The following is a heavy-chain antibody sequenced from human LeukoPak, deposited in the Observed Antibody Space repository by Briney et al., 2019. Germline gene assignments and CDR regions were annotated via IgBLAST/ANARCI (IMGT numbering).Heavy chain of an antibody. CDR1: GFTFSSYS. V-gene: IGHV3-48*01. Sequence: GGSLRLSCAASGFTFSSYSMNWVRQAPGKGLEWVSYISSSSSTIFYADSVKGRLTISRDNSKNTLDLQMNSLRAEDTAVYYGAKSGYQLLAGNWFDPWGQGTLVTVSS. D-gene: IGHD2-2*01. CDR2: ISSSSSTI. CDR3: AKSGYQLLAGNWFDP. J-gene: IGHJ5*02.